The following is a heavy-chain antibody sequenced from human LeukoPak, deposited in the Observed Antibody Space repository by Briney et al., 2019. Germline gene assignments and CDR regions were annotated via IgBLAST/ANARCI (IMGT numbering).Heavy chain of an antibody. CDR1: GYIFTNYY. V-gene: IGHV1-46*01. D-gene: IGHD5-18*01. J-gene: IGHJ6*03. CDR3: ARDSGQLWFLRHYMDV. CDR2: INPGGGRT. Sequence: ASVKVSCKASGYIFTNYYMHWVRQAPGQGPEWMGIINPGGGRTSYAQKFQGRVTMTSDMSTSTVYMELSSLRFEDTAVYYCARDSGQLWFLRHYMDVWGKGTTVTVSS.